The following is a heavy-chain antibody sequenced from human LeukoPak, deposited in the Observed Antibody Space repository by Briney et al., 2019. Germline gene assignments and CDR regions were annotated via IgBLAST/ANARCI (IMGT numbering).Heavy chain of an antibody. CDR1: GGTFNNSA. D-gene: IGHD4-17*01. CDR3: ARDVHGDYGSGWFDP. J-gene: IGHJ5*02. V-gene: IGHV1-69*05. CDR2: IMPLFGTA. Sequence: SVEVSCKTSGGTFNNSAISWVRQAPGQGLEWLGGIMPLFGTAGYAQKFQGRVTITKDESTRTVYLGLTSLTSDDTAVYYCARDVHGDYGSGWFDPWGQGTLVSVSS.